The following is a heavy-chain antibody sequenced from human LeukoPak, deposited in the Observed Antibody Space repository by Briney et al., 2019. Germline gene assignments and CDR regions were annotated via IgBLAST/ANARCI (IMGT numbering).Heavy chain of an antibody. V-gene: IGHV4-59*08. CDR1: GGSISGSY. Sequence: SETLSLTCTVSGGSISGSYWSWIRQPPGKGLEWIGYIYYSESTSGSTNYNPSLKSRVTISVDTSKNQFSLKLSSVTAADTAVYYCARRTYYYGSGSYFDPWGQGTLVTVSS. CDR3: ARRTYYYGSGSYFDP. D-gene: IGHD3-10*01. J-gene: IGHJ5*02. CDR2: IYYSESTSGST.